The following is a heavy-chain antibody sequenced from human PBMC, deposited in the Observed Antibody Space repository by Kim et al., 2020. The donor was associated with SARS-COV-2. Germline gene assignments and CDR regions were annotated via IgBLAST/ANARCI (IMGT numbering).Heavy chain of an antibody. J-gene: IGHJ4*02. CDR1: GYSISSGYY. CDR3: ASLRVGPAVVDFDY. D-gene: IGHD2-2*01. CDR2: IHHSGST. V-gene: IGHV4-38-2*02. Sequence: SETLSLTCTVSGYSISSGYYWGWIRRPPGKGLEWIGSIHHSGSTYYNPSLKSRVTISVDTSKNQLSLRLSSITAADTAMYYCASLRVGPAVVDFDYWGQGTLVTVSS.